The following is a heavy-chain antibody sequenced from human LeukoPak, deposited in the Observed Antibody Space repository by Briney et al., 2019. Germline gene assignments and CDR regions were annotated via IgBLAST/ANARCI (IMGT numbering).Heavy chain of an antibody. V-gene: IGHV3-53*01. CDR2: IYSDGRT. Sequence: GGSLRLSCAASGFAVGSNYMSWVRQAPGKGLEWVSVIYSDGRTYYADSVKGRFTISRDISKNTLFLQMTSLRAEDTAVYYCAKLKGWYGEGYFDYWGQGTLVTVSS. CDR1: GFAVGSNY. D-gene: IGHD3-10*01. J-gene: IGHJ4*02. CDR3: AKLKGWYGEGYFDY.